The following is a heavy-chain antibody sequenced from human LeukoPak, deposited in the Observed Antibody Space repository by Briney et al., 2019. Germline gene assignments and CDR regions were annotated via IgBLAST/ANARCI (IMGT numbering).Heavy chain of an antibody. CDR3: SRDTLSCSGGYCYHDV. J-gene: IGHJ3*01. D-gene: IGHD2-15*01. V-gene: IGHV3-74*01. CDR2: ISGDGRST. Sequence: GGSLRLSCAASQFTFSSYWMHWVRQAPGKGLVWVSRISGDGRSTSYADFVKGRFTISRDNAKNTMYLQINSLSAEDPAVYYCSRDTLSCSGGYCYHDVWGQGTMVTVSS. CDR1: QFTFSSYW.